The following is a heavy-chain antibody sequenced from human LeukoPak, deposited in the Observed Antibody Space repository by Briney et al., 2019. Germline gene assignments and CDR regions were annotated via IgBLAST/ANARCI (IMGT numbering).Heavy chain of an antibody. CDR3: ARVSSGSSWYEAFDI. CDR2: INPSGGST. Sequence: ASVKVSCKASGYTFTSYYMHWVRQAPGHGLEWMGIINPSGGSTSYAQKFQGRVTMTRDISTSTVYMELSSLRSEDTAVYYCARVSSGSSWYEAFDIWGQGTMVTVSS. J-gene: IGHJ3*02. CDR1: GYTFTSYY. D-gene: IGHD2-15*01. V-gene: IGHV1-46*01.